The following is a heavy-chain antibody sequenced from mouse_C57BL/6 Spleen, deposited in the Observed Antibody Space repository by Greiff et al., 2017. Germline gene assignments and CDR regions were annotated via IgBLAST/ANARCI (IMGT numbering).Heavy chain of an antibody. J-gene: IGHJ1*03. CDR3: ARDNCYWYFDV. Sequence: EVMLVESGGGLVKPGGSLKLSCAASGFTFSSYTMSWVRQTPEKRLEWVATISGGGGNTYYPDSVKGRFTISRDYAKNTLYLQMSSLMSEDTAVYYGARDNCYWYFDVWGTGTTVTVSS. CDR1: GFTFSSYT. D-gene: IGHD1-3*01. V-gene: IGHV5-9*01. CDR2: ISGGGGNT.